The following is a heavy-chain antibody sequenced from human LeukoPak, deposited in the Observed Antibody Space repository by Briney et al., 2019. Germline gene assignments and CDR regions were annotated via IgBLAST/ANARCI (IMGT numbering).Heavy chain of an antibody. CDR3: ARDLYSSGWYLNWFDP. CDR2: ISSSSSTI. Sequence: GGSLRLSCAASGFTFSSYSMNWVRQAPGKGLEWVSYISSSSSTIYYADSVKGRFTISRDNAKNSLYLQMNSLRAEDTAVYYCARDLYSSGWYLNWFDPWGQGTLVTVSS. V-gene: IGHV3-48*01. CDR1: GFTFSSYS. J-gene: IGHJ5*02. D-gene: IGHD6-19*01.